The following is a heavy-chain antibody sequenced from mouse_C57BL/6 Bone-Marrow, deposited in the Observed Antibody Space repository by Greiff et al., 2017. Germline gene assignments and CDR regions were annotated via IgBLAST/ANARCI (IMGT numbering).Heavy chain of an antibody. V-gene: IGHV3-8*01. J-gene: IGHJ4*01. Sequence: EVKLMESGPGLAKPSQTLSLTCSVTGYSITSDYWNWIRKFPGNKLEYMGYISYSGSTYYNPSLKSRIAITRDTSKNQYYLKLNSVTTEDTATYYFARTVVAAGSMDYWGQGPSVTVSS. CDR3: ARTVVAAGSMDY. CDR1: GYSITSDY. CDR2: ISYSGST. D-gene: IGHD1-1*01.